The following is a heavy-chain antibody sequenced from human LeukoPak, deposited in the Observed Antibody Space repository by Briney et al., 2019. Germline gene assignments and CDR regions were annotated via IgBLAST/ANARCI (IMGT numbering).Heavy chain of an antibody. D-gene: IGHD3-22*01. CDR3: ARDNYDSSGPYYFDY. J-gene: IGHJ4*02. CDR1: GYTFSNYY. Sequence: GGSLRLSCAASGYTFSNYYMSWIRKAPGKGLEWVSYISSSGSTIYYADSVKGRFTISRDNARNSLHLQMNSLRAEDTAVYYCARDNYDSSGPYYFDYWGQGTLVTVSS. CDR2: ISSSGSTI. V-gene: IGHV3-11*04.